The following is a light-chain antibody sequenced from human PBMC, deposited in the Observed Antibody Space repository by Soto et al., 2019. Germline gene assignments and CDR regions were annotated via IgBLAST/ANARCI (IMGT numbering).Light chain of an antibody. CDR2: KAS. Sequence: DIQMTQSPSTLSASVGDRVTITCRASQSISNWLAWYQQKPGKVPKLLIYKASTLESGVPSRFSGSASGTEFTLTISSRQPDDFATYYCQRYDSFRTFGQGTTVEIK. CDR1: QSISNW. CDR3: QRYDSFRT. V-gene: IGKV1-5*03. J-gene: IGKJ1*01.